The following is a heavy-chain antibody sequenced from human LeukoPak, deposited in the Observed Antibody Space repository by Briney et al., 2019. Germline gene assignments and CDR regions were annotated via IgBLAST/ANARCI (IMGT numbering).Heavy chain of an antibody. CDR3: ARDRKPDSSGYYYGY. CDR1: GFTFSSYS. J-gene: IGHJ4*02. CDR2: ISSSSSYI. Sequence: GGSLRLSCAASGFTFSSYSMNWVRQAPGKGLEWVSSISSSSSYIYYADSVKGRFTISRDNSKNTLYLQMNSLRAEDTAVYYCARDRKPDSSGYYYGYWGQGTLVTVSS. D-gene: IGHD3-22*01. V-gene: IGHV3-21*01.